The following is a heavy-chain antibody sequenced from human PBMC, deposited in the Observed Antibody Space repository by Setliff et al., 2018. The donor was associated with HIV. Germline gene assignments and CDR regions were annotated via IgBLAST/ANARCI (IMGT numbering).Heavy chain of an antibody. Sequence: GASVKVSCKASGYTFTGYYMHWVRQAPGQGLEWMGWINPNSGGTNYAQKFQGSVTMTRDTSISTAYMELSRLRSDDTAVYYCARNSSGWYYSNYYYYGMDVWGQGTTVTVSS. D-gene: IGHD6-19*01. J-gene: IGHJ6*02. CDR3: ARNSSGWYYSNYYYYGMDV. V-gene: IGHV1-2*02. CDR2: INPNSGGT. CDR1: GYTFTGYY.